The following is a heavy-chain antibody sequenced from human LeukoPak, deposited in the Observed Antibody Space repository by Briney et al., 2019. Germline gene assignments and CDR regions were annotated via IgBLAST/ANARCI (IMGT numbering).Heavy chain of an antibody. Sequence: PGGSLTLSCAASGFTFSRYSMNWVRQAPGKGLEWVSSIRSSSSYIYYADSVKGRFTISRDNAKNSLYLQTNRLRAEDTAVYYCARAAAAGTGVHYGMDVWGQGTTVTVSS. J-gene: IGHJ6*02. CDR1: GFTFSRYS. V-gene: IGHV3-21*01. CDR2: IRSSSSYI. D-gene: IGHD6-13*01. CDR3: ARAAAAGTGVHYGMDV.